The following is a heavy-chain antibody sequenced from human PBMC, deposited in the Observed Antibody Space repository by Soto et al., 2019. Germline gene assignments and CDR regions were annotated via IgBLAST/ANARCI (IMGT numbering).Heavy chain of an antibody. CDR2: IRWNGETA. D-gene: IGHD3-16*01. V-gene: IGHV3-9*01. CDR1: GFNFDDVA. CDR3: ARVKTIIAYRDYSMAV. J-gene: IGHJ6*03. Sequence: EVILVASGGGFVQPGRSLRLSGAASGFNFDDVARHWVRQAPGKGLQWVSGIRWNGETAAYGDSVKGRFIISRDNARKTLYLQMNSLRPEDTAVYCCARVKTIIAYRDYSMAVWGKGNTVTVS.